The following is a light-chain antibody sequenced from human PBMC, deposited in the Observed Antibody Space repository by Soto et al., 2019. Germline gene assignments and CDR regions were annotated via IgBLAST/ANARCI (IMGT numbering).Light chain of an antibody. V-gene: IGKV3-20*01. CDR2: GAF. CDR1: ESLITKA. J-gene: IGKJ3*01. Sequence: EIVLTQSPGTLSLSPGETATVSCRATESLITKALAWYQQKPGQAPILLIYGAFTRDAAIPDRFNGSGSGTDFALTISRLELEDSAVYYCQQYGVSPLTFGPGTKVEIK. CDR3: QQYGVSPLT.